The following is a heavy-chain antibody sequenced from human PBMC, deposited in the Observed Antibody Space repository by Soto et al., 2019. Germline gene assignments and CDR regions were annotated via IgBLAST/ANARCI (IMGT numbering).Heavy chain of an antibody. D-gene: IGHD3-22*01. J-gene: IGHJ4*02. Sequence: PAETLSLTGDFSGYSTSRGYYWGWIRQPPGKGLEWIGSIYHSGNTYYNPSLKSRVSISVDTSKNQFSLQLNSVIAADTAVFYCARAEYYYDSSGYCFHFDYWGQGALVTVSS. V-gene: IGHV4-38-2*01. CDR2: IYHSGNT. CDR1: GYSTSRGYY. CDR3: ARAEYYYDSSGYCFHFDY.